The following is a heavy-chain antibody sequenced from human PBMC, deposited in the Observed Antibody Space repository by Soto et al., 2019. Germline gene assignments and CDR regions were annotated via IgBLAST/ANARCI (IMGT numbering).Heavy chain of an antibody. Sequence: QVQLVQSGAEVKKPGSSVKVSCKASGGTFSSYTISWVRQAPGQGLEWMGRIIPILGIANYAQKFQGRVTITADKSTSTAYMELSSLRSEDTAVYYCAREPHELYYSTPRWSEPCGQGTLVTVSS. CDR1: GGTFSSYT. V-gene: IGHV1-69*08. D-gene: IGHD4-4*01. CDR3: AREPHELYYSTPRWSEP. CDR2: IIPILGIA. J-gene: IGHJ5*02.